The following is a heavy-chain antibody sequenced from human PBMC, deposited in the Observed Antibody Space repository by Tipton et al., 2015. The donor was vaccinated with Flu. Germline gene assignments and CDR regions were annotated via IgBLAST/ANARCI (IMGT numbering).Heavy chain of an antibody. CDR3: ARLGPSVSSSSWGEDAFDI. J-gene: IGHJ3*02. V-gene: IGHV1-69*05. CDR2: IIPIFGTA. Sequence: QSGAEVKKPGSSVKVSCKASGGTFSSYAISWVRQAPGQGLEWMGGIIPIFGTANYAQKFQGRVTMTTDTSTSTAYMELRSLRSEDTAVYYCARLGPSVSSSSWGEDAFDIWGQGTMVTVSS. CDR1: GGTFSSYA. D-gene: IGHD6-13*01.